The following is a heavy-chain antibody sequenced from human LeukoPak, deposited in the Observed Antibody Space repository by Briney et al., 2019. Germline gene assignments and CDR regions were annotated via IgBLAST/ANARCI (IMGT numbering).Heavy chain of an antibody. V-gene: IGHV1-2*02. Sequence: ASVKVSCKASGYTFSVYLMHWMRQAPGQPLEWMEWINPSTGGTYSAQNLQGRVSMTRDTSISTAYMELSRLRSDDAAVYFCERGPSTGDFDFWGQGTLVIVSS. J-gene: IGHJ4*02. CDR2: INPSTGGT. CDR1: GYTFSVYL. CDR3: ERGPSTGDFDF. D-gene: IGHD7-27*01.